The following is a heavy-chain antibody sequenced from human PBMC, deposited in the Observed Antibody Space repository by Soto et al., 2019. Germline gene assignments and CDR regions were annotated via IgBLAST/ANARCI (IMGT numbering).Heavy chain of an antibody. V-gene: IGHV3-23*04. Sequence: EVQLVESGGGLVQPGGSLRLSCAASGFTFSSYAMSWVRQAPGKGLEWVAAISGSGGSTYYADSVKGRFTISRDNSKKTLNLQMNSMRAEETAVYYCAKALFAMIVVVTYGMDVWGQGTTVTVSS. CDR2: ISGSGGST. CDR3: AKALFAMIVVVTYGMDV. CDR1: GFTFSSYA. D-gene: IGHD3-22*01. J-gene: IGHJ6*02.